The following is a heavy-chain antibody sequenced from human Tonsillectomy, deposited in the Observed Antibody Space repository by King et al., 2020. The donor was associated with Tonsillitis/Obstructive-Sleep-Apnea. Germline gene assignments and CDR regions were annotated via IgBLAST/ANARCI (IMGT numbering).Heavy chain of an antibody. V-gene: IGHV5-51*01. CDR3: ARPVWSETNPDAFDI. Sequence: EVQLVESGAEVKKPGESLKISCKGSGYSFTSYWIGWVRQMPGKSLEWMGIIYPGDSDTRYSPSFQGQVTISADKSISTAYLQWNSLKASDTAMYYCARPVWSETNPDAFDIWGQGTMVTVSS. CDR2: IYPGDSDT. D-gene: IGHD2-21*01. CDR1: GYSFTSYW. J-gene: IGHJ3*02.